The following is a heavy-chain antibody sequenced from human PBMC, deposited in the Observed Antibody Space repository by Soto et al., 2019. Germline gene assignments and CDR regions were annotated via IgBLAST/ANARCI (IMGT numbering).Heavy chain of an antibody. CDR3: AKDFSSSFHY. D-gene: IGHD6-6*01. CDR2: ISYDGSNK. Sequence: GGSLRLSCAASGFTFSSYGMHWVRQAPGKGLEWVAVISYDGSNKYYADSVKGRFTISRDNSKNTLYLQMNSLRAEDTAVYYCAKDFSSSFHYWGQGTLVTVSS. CDR1: GFTFSSYG. V-gene: IGHV3-30*18. J-gene: IGHJ4*02.